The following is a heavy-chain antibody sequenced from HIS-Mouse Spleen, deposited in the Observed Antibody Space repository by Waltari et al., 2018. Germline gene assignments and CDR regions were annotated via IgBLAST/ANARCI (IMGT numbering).Heavy chain of an antibody. V-gene: IGHV4-38-2*02. D-gene: IGHD6-13*01. CDR2: SYHSGQT. CDR1: GYSISSGYY. CDR3: ARAVIAAAGTEYFQH. J-gene: IGHJ1*01. Sequence: QVQLQESGPGLVKPSETLSLTCTVSGYSISSGYYWGWIRPPPGKGLGWMGSSYHSGQTYYNPSLKSRVTISVDTSKNQCSLKLSSVTAADTAVYDCARAVIAAAGTEYFQHWGQGTLVTVSS.